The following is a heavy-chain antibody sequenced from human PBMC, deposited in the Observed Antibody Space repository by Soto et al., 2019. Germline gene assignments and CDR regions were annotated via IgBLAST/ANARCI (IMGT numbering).Heavy chain of an antibody. J-gene: IGHJ4*02. CDR3: AKAPRADTAGY. CDR2: ISGSGGST. D-gene: IGHD5-18*01. CDR1: GFTFSSYA. Sequence: GGSMRLSCAPSGFTFSSYAMSWVRQAPGKGLEWVSAISGSGGSTYYADAVKGRFTISRDNSKNTLYLQMNSLRAEDTPVYYCAKAPRADTAGYWGQGTLVTVSS. V-gene: IGHV3-23*01.